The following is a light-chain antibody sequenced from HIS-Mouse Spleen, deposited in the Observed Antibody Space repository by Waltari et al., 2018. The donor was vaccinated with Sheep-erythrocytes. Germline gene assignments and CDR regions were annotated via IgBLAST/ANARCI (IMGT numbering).Light chain of an antibody. Sequence: QSALTQPASVSGSPGQSITISCTGTSSDVGSYNLVSWSQHHPGKAPKLMIYEGSKRPSGVSNRFSGSKSGNTASLTISGLQAEDEADYYCCSYAGSSTPWVFGGGTKLTVL. CDR1: SSDVGSYNL. J-gene: IGLJ3*02. CDR3: CSYAGSSTPWV. V-gene: IGLV2-23*01. CDR2: EGS.